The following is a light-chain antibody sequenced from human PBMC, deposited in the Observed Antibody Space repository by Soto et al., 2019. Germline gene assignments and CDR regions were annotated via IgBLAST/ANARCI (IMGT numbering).Light chain of an antibody. V-gene: IGKV3-20*01. CDR1: QSVSSSY. Sequence: EIVLTQSPGTLSLSPVERATLSCRASQSVSSSYLAWYQQKPGQAPRLLIYGASSRATGIPDRFSGSGSGTDFTLTISRLEPEDFALYYCQQYGGSSYTIGQGTKLEIK. CDR3: QQYGGSSYT. CDR2: GAS. J-gene: IGKJ2*01.